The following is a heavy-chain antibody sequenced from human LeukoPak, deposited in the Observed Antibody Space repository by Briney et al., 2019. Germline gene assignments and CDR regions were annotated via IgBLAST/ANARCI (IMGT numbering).Heavy chain of an antibody. CDR2: ISSSSSTI. CDR3: ARDSDDYSNYFDY. Sequence: GGSLRLSCAASGFTFSSYSMNWVRQAPGKGLEWVSYISSSSSTIYYADSVKGRFTISRDNAKNSLYLQMNSLRAEDTAVYYCARDSDDYSNYFDYWGQGTLVTVSS. D-gene: IGHD4-11*01. CDR1: GFTFSSYS. J-gene: IGHJ4*02. V-gene: IGHV3-48*01.